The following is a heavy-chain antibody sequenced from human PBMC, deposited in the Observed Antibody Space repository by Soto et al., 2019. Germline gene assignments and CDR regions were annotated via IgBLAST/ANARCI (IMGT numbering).Heavy chain of an antibody. D-gene: IGHD6-19*01. V-gene: IGHV3-7*05. Sequence: EVQLVESGGGLVQHGGSLRLSCAASGFTFSNYWMSWVRQAPGKGLEWVANIKVDGSEKYYVDSVKGRFTISRDNAKNSLSLQMNSLRAEDTAVYYCAGVAVRGQGTLVTVSS. CDR2: IKVDGSEK. CDR1: GFTFSNYW. CDR3: AGVAV. J-gene: IGHJ4*02.